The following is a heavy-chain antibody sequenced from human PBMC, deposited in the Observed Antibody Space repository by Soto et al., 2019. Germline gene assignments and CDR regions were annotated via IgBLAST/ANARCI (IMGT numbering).Heavy chain of an antibody. J-gene: IGHJ6*02. Sequence: QVQLVESGGGVVQPGRSLRLSCAASGFTFSSYGMHWVRQAPGKGLEWVAVIWYDGSNKYYADSVKGRFTIARDNSKNTLYLQMNSLRAEDTAVYYCARDQYSAWFIHYYYGMDVWGQGNTVNVSS. V-gene: IGHV3-33*01. D-gene: IGHD2-15*01. CDR3: ARDQYSAWFIHYYYGMDV. CDR1: GFTFSSYG. CDR2: IWYDGSNK.